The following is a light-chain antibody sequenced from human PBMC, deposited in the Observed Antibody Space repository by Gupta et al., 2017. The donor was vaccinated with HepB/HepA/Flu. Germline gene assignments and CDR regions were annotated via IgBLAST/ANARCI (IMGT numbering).Light chain of an antibody. CDR1: SSNIGAGYD. J-gene: IGLJ2*01. CDR3: QSYDSSLRAYVV. CDR2: GNS. V-gene: IGLV1-40*01. Sequence: HSVLTQPPSVSGAPGQRVTISCTGSSSNIGAGYDVHWYQHLPGTAPKLLIYGNSNRPSGVPDRFSGSKSGISASLAITGLQAEDEADYYCQSYDSSLRAYVVFGGGTKLTVL.